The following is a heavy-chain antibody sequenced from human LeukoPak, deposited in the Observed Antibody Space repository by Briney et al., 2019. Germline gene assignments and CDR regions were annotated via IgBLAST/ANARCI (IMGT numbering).Heavy chain of an antibody. Sequence: PGGSLRLSCAASGFTFSSYAMHWVRQAPGKGLEWVAVISYDGSNKYYADSVKGRFTISRDNSKNTLYLQMDSLRAEDTAVYYCARDIGFWSGSDFDYWGQGTLVTVSS. CDR1: GFTFSSYA. D-gene: IGHD3-3*01. CDR2: ISYDGSNK. CDR3: ARDIGFWSGSDFDY. V-gene: IGHV3-30-3*01. J-gene: IGHJ4*02.